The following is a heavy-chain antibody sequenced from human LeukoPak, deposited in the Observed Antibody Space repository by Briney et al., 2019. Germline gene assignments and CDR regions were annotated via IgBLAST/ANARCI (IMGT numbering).Heavy chain of an antibody. Sequence: SETLSLTCAVYGGSFSGYYWSWIRQPPGKGLEWIGEINHSGSTNYNPSLKSRVTISVDTSKNQFSLKLSSVTAADTAVYYCARLRGYSYGTSGYYFDYWGQGTLVTVSS. V-gene: IGHV4-34*01. CDR1: GGSFSGYY. CDR3: ARLRGYSYGTSGYYFDY. J-gene: IGHJ4*02. D-gene: IGHD5-18*01. CDR2: INHSGST.